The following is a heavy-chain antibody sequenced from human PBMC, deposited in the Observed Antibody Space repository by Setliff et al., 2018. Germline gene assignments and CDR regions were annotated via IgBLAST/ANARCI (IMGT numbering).Heavy chain of an antibody. D-gene: IGHD1-26*01. CDR3: AGPPRGDSSGSYYFDY. CDR2: ISASGRTT. V-gene: IGHV3-23*01. J-gene: IGHJ4*02. Sequence: GGSLRLSCAASRFTFSNYAMSWVRQAPGKGLEWVSAISASGRTTYSADSVKGRFTISRDNAKNSLYLQMNSLRAEDTAVYYCAGPPRGDSSGSYYFDYWGQGTLVTVSS. CDR1: RFTFSNYA.